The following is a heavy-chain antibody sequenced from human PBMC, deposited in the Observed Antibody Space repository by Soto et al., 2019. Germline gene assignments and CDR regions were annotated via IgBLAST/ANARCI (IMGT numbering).Heavy chain of an antibody. CDR1: GYTFTSYG. CDR3: ARVSSRFRSWFWFDP. CDR2: ISAYNGNT. V-gene: IGHV1-18*01. Sequence: QVPLVQSGAEVKKPGASVKVSCKASGYTFTSYGISWVRQAPGQGLEWMGWISAYNGNTNYAQKLQGRVTMTTDTSTSTAYMELRSLRSDDTAVYYCARVSSRFRSWFWFDPWGQGTLVTVSS. J-gene: IGHJ5*02. D-gene: IGHD6-13*01.